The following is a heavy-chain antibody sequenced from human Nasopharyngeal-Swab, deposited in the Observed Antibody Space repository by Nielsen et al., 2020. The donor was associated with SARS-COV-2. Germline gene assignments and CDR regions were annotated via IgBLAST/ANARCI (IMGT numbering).Heavy chain of an antibody. V-gene: IGHV1-46*01. Sequence: ASVKVSCKASGYTFTSYYMHWVRQAPGQGLEWMGLINPSGGSTSYAQKFQGRVTMTRDTSTSTVYMELSSLRSEDTAVYYCARDLSTTVTTTYYYYGMDVWGQGTTVTVSS. CDR2: INPSGGST. CDR1: GYTFTSYY. J-gene: IGHJ6*02. CDR3: ARDLSTTVTTTYYYYGMDV. D-gene: IGHD4-11*01.